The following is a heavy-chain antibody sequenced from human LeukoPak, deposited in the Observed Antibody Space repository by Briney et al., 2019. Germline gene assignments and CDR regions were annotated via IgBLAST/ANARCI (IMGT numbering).Heavy chain of an antibody. CDR2: IIPIFGTA. CDR3: ASSPNWNYIMAY. D-gene: IGHD1-7*01. J-gene: IGHJ4*02. V-gene: IGHV1-69*05. Sequence: SVTVSCRASGGTFSSDAISWVRQAPGQGLEWMGGIIPIFGTANYAQKFQGRVTITTDESTSTAYMELSSLRSEDTAVYYCASSPNWNYIMAYWGQGTLVTVSS. CDR1: GGTFSSDA.